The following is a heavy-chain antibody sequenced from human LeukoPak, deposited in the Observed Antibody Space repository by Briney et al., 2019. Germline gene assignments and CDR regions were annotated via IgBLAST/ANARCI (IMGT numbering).Heavy chain of an antibody. D-gene: IGHD4-23*01. V-gene: IGHV3-23*01. J-gene: IGHJ4*02. CDR3: AKYAPSTTVATRYFDY. Sequence: GGSLSLSCAASGFTFSSYAMTWVRQAPGKGLEWVSVIGSPDGNTHYADSVKGRFTISRDNSKNMLYLQMNSLRAEDTAVYYCAKYAPSTTVATRYFDYWGQGTLVTVSS. CDR1: GFTFSSYA. CDR2: IGSPDGNT.